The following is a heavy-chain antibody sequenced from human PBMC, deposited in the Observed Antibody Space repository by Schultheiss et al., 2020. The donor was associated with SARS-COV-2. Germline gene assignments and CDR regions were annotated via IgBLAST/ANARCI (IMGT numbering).Heavy chain of an antibody. J-gene: IGHJ3*02. CDR1: GGSFSGYY. V-gene: IGHV4-34*01. CDR2: INHSGST. CDR3: AKVGTAMVYAFDI. D-gene: IGHD5-18*01. Sequence: SETLSLTCAVYGGSFSGYYWSWIRQPPGKGLEWIGEINHSGSTNYNPSLKSRVTISVDTSKNQFSLKLSSVTAADTAVYYCAKVGTAMVYAFDIWGQGTMVTVSS.